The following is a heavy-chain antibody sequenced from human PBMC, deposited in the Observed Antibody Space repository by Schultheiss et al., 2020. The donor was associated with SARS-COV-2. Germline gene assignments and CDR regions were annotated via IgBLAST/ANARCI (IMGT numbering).Heavy chain of an antibody. Sequence: GGSLRLSCAASGFTVSSNYMSWVRQAPGKGLEWVSAISGSGGSTYYADSVKGRFTISRDNAKNTLYLQMNSLRAEDTAVYYCASLVVDYWGQGTLVTVSS. D-gene: IGHD2-15*01. J-gene: IGHJ4*02. CDR1: GFTVSSNY. CDR2: ISGSGGST. V-gene: IGHV3-53*01. CDR3: ASLVVDY.